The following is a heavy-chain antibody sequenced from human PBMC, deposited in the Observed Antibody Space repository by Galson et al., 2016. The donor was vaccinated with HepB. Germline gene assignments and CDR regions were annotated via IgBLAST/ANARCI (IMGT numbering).Heavy chain of an antibody. Sequence: SVKVSCKASGYTFTSHYMHLVRQAPGQGLEWMGTINPFGGSTNYAQNFQGRVTMTSDTSTSTVYMELSSLRSEDTAVYYCASNDYGGDGGAFDIWGQGTMVTVSS. CDR1: GYTFTSHY. J-gene: IGHJ3*02. D-gene: IGHD4-23*01. V-gene: IGHV1-46*01. CDR2: INPFGGST. CDR3: ASNDYGGDGGAFDI.